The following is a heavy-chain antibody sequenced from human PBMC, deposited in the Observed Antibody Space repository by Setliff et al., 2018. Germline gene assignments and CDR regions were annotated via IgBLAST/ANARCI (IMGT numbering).Heavy chain of an antibody. CDR2: INTDTGNP. CDR3: ARASRFGTIVWKGDYYMDV. J-gene: IGHJ6*03. V-gene: IGHV7-4-1*02. CDR1: GYTFNNHA. Sequence: ASVKVSCKASGYTFNNHAINWVRQAPGQGLEWMGWINTDTGNPTSAQGFTGRFVFSLDTSVSTAYLQISSLKAEDTALYYCARASRFGTIVWKGDYYMDVWGRGTTVTVSS. D-gene: IGHD2-15*01.